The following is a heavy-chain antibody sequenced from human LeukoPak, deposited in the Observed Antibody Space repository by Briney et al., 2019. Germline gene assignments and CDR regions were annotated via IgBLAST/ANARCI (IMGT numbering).Heavy chain of an antibody. V-gene: IGHV4-59*12. Sequence: SDTLSLTYTVSGGCIRSYYVIWIRQAPPKALEGIGYISHTGSTDYNPSLTSRVTISVDMSKNHFALNVTAVTVADTPVYYCVRESVYFDYWGQGTLVTVSS. J-gene: IGHJ4*02. CDR1: GGCIRSYY. CDR2: ISHTGST. CDR3: VRESVYFDY.